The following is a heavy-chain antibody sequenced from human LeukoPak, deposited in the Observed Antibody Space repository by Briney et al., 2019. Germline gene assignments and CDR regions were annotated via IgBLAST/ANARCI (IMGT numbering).Heavy chain of an antibody. CDR1: GYIFTSYW. CDR2: IYPGDSDT. D-gene: IGHD1-1*01. Sequence: GESLEISCKGSGYIFTSYWIGWVRQVPGKGLEWMEIIYPGDSDTRYSPSFQGQVTISADKSISTAYLQWSSLKASDTAMYYCARRATGTTLPYYFDYWGQGTLVTVSS. V-gene: IGHV5-51*01. J-gene: IGHJ4*02. CDR3: ARRATGTTLPYYFDY.